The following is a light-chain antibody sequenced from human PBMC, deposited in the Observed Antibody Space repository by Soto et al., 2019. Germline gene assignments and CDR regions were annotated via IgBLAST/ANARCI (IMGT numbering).Light chain of an antibody. V-gene: IGKV1-27*01. CDR1: QGIRNY. CDR3: QXYSSVPV. Sequence: DIQMTQSPTSLSASVGDRVTITCRASQGIRNYVAWYQQIPGKAPKLLIYAASTLQSGVPSRFSGSGSXTDFTXTINXXQPEDVAXXXXQXYSSVPVFGPGTKVEIK. J-gene: IGKJ3*01. CDR2: AAS.